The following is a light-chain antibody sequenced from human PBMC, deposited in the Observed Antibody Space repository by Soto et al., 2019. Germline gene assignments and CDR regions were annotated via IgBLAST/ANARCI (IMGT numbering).Light chain of an antibody. CDR2: GAS. Sequence: EIVLTQSSGTLSLSPGERATLSCRASQSVSSTYLAWCQQKPGQAPRLLIYGASSRATGIPDRFSGSGSGTDFTLTISRLEPEDFAVYFCQLYGSSAYTFGQGTKLEIK. CDR3: QLYGSSAYT. V-gene: IGKV3-20*01. J-gene: IGKJ2*01. CDR1: QSVSSTY.